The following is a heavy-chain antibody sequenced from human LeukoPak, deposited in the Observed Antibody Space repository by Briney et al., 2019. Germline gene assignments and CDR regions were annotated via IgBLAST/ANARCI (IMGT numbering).Heavy chain of an antibody. J-gene: IGHJ4*02. CDR1: GFTFSSYG. V-gene: IGHV3-30*18. D-gene: IGHD4-17*01. Sequence: PGGSLRLSCAASGFTFSSYGMHWVRQAPGKGLEWVAVISYDGSNKYYADSVKGRFTISRDNSKNTLYLQMNSLRAEDTAVYYCAKDGYDYGDHAPLDYWGQGTLVTVSS. CDR2: ISYDGSNK. CDR3: AKDGYDYGDHAPLDY.